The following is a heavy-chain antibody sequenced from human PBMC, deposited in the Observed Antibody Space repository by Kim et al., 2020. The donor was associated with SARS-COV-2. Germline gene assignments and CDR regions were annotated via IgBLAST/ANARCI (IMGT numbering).Heavy chain of an antibody. Sequence: SETLSLTCTVSGGSISRYYWSWIRQPPGKGLEWIGYTYYSGSTNYNLSLKSRVTISADTSKNRISLKLSPVTAADTAVYYCARELTDCSSTSCYGRYFDYWGQGTLVTVSS. V-gene: IGHV4-59*01. D-gene: IGHD2-2*01. J-gene: IGHJ4*02. CDR3: ARELTDCSSTSCYGRYFDY. CDR2: TYYSGST. CDR1: GGSISRYY.